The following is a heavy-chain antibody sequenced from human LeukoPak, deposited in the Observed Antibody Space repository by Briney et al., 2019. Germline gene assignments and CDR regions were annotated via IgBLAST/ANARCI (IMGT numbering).Heavy chain of an antibody. D-gene: IGHD2-15*01. Sequence: ASVKVSCKASGYTFTGYYMHWVRQAPGQGLEWMGWINPNSGGTNYAQKFQGRVTMTRDTSMSTAYMELTRLRSDDTAVYYCARVLSGYSYYYYGMDVWGQGTTVTVSS. CDR1: GYTFTGYY. J-gene: IGHJ6*02. CDR2: INPNSGGT. CDR3: ARVLSGYSYYYYGMDV. V-gene: IGHV1-2*02.